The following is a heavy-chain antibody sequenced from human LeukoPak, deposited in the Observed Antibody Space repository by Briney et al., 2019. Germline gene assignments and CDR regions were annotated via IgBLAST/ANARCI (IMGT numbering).Heavy chain of an antibody. D-gene: IGHD3-10*01. J-gene: IGHJ4*02. CDR3: AREAYGSGSDY. V-gene: IGHV4-39*02. CDR1: GGSISSSSYY. CDR2: IYYSGST. Sequence: PSETLSLTCTVSGGSISSSSYYWGWIRQPPGKGLEWIGSIYYSGSTYYNPSLKSRVTISVDTSKNQFSLKLSSVTAADTAVYYCAREAYGSGSDYWGQGTLVTVSS.